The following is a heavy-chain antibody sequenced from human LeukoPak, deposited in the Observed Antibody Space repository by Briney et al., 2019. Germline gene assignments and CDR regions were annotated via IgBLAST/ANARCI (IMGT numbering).Heavy chain of an antibody. CDR2: IYPGDSDT. D-gene: IGHD3-10*01. J-gene: IGHJ4*02. Sequence: GESLKISCKGSGYSFTSYWIGWARRMPGKGLEWMGIIYPGDSDTRYSPSFQGQVTISADKSISTAYLQWSSLKASDTAMYYCARLTMVRGVLDRFDYWGQGTLVTVSS. V-gene: IGHV5-51*01. CDR3: ARLTMVRGVLDRFDY. CDR1: GYSFTSYW.